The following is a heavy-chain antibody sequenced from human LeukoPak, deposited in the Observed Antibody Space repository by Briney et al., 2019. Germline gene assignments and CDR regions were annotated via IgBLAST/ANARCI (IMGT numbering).Heavy chain of an antibody. CDR2: IYSGGST. CDR3: ATYSSGSYSNFDY. V-gene: IGHV3-66*01. J-gene: IGHJ4*02. CDR1: GFTFSSYE. D-gene: IGHD1-26*01. Sequence: GGSLRLSCAASGFTFSSYEMNWVRQAPGKGLEWVSVIYSGGSTYYADSVKGRFTISRDNSKNTLYLQMNSLRAEDTAVYYCATYSSGSYSNFDYWGQGTLVTVSS.